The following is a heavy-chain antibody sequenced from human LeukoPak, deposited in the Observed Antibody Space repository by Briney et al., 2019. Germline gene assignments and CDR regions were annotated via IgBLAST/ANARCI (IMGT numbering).Heavy chain of an antibody. CDR2: ISAYNGKT. V-gene: IGHV1-18*01. D-gene: IGHD3-22*01. CDR1: GYTFRIYG. CDR3: AKDYYESSGDLDY. Sequence: ASVKVSCKASGYTFRIYGISWVRQAPGQRLEWMGWISAYNGKTEYAQKLQGRVTMTTDTATSTAYMELRSPRSDDTAVYYCAKDYYESSGDLDYWGQGTLVTVSS. J-gene: IGHJ4*02.